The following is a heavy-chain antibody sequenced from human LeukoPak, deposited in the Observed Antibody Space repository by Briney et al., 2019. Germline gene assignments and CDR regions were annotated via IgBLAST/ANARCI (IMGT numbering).Heavy chain of an antibody. CDR3: ARFTVVARSEDY. Sequence: SETLSLTCTVSGGSISSSSYYWGWIRQPPGKGLEWIGSIYYSGSTYYNPSLKSRVTISVDTSKNQFSLKLSSVTAADTAVYYCARFTVVARSEDYWGQGTLVTVSS. CDR2: IYYSGST. CDR1: GGSISSSSYY. V-gene: IGHV4-39*01. J-gene: IGHJ4*02. D-gene: IGHD2-15*01.